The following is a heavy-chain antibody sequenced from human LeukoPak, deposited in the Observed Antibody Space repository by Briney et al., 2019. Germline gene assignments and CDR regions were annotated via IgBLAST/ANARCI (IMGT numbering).Heavy chain of an antibody. J-gene: IGHJ4*02. V-gene: IGHV1-24*01. CDR3: AALRYSYGYGY. CDR2: FAPEHAET. CDR1: GYTLTELS. D-gene: IGHD5-18*01. Sequence: ASVKVSCKVSGYTLTELSMHWVRQAPGKGLEWMGGFAPEHAETIYAQEFQGRVTMTEDTSADTAYMELSSLRSEDTAMYYCAALRYSYGYGYWGQGTLVTVSS.